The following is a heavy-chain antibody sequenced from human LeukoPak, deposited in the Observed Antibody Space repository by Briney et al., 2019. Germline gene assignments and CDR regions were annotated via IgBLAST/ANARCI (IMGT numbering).Heavy chain of an antibody. V-gene: IGHV1-69*13. CDR3: AKDSWTDFWSGCSDMDA. CDR1: GGTFSSYA. Sequence: ASVKVSCKASGGTFSSYAISWVRQAPGQGLEWMGGIIPIFGTADYAQKFQGRVTITADESTSTAYMELSSLRSEDTAVYYCAKDSWTDFWSGCSDMDAWGKGTTVAVSS. D-gene: IGHD3-3*01. J-gene: IGHJ6*03. CDR2: IIPIFGTA.